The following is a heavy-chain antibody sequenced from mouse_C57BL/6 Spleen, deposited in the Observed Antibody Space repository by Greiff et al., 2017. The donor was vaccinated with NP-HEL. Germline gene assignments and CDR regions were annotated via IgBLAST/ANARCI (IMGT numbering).Heavy chain of an antibody. V-gene: IGHV14-4*01. CDR2: IDPENGDT. CDR3: TTGLRRGYAMDY. CDR1: GFNIKDDY. D-gene: IGHD2-4*01. Sequence: EVKLVESGAELVRPGASVKLSCTASGFNIKDDYMHWVKQRPEQGLEWIGWIDPENGDTEYASKFQGKATITADTSSNTAYLQLSSLTSEDTAVYYCTTGLRRGYAMDYWGQGTSVTVSS. J-gene: IGHJ4*01.